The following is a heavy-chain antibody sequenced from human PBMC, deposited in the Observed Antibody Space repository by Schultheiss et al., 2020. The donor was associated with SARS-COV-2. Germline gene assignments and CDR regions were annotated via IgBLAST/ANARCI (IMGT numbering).Heavy chain of an antibody. V-gene: IGHV1-69*13. Sequence: SVKVSCKASGGTFSSYAISWVRQAPGQGLEWMGGIIPIFGTANYAQKFQGRVTITADESTSTAYMELSSLRSEDTALYYCARDRGGTIFGVVILSYYYYGMDVWGQGTTVTVSS. J-gene: IGHJ6*02. D-gene: IGHD3-3*01. CDR1: GGTFSSYA. CDR3: ARDRGGTIFGVVILSYYYYGMDV. CDR2: IIPIFGTA.